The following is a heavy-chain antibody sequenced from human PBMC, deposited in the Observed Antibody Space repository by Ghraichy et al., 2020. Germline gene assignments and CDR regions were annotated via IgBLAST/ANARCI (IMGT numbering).Heavy chain of an antibody. J-gene: IGHJ4*02. CDR3: TGGGSGGYSTPIHY. V-gene: IGHV3-72*01. CDR1: GFTSSDHY. D-gene: IGHD3-10*01. Sequence: GGSLRLSCAASGFTSSDHYMDWVRQAPGKGLEWVGRSRNKAYSYTTEYAASVKGRFTISRDDSKNSLYLQMKGLKTEDTAIYYCTGGGSGGYSTPIHYWGQGTLVTVSS. CDR2: SRNKAYSYTT.